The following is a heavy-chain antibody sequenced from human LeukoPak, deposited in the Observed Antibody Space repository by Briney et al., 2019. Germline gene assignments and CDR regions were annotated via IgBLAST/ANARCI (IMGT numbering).Heavy chain of an antibody. CDR3: AKDHRIQRELFDP. CDR2: IRYVGSNK. D-gene: IGHD3-10*01. J-gene: IGHJ5*02. V-gene: IGHV3-30*02. CDR1: GFTFSSYG. Sequence: GGSLRLSCAASGFTFSSYGMHWVRQAPGKGLEWVAFIRYVGSNKYYADSVKGRFTISRDNSKNTLYLQMNSLRAEDTAVYYCAKDHRIQRELFDPWGQGTLVTVSS.